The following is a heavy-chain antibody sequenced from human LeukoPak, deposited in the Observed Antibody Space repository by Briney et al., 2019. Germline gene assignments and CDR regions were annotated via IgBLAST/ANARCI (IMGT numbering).Heavy chain of an antibody. CDR1: GGSVSSGSYY. CDR3: ARVVVVPAEPYYFDY. CDR2: IYYSGST. J-gene: IGHJ4*02. D-gene: IGHD2-2*01. Sequence: SETLSLTCTVSGGSVSSGSYYSSWIRQPPGKGLEWIGYIYYSGSTNYNPSLKSRVTISVDTSKNQFSLKLSSVTAADTAVYYCARVVVVPAEPYYFDYWGQGTLVTASS. V-gene: IGHV4-61*01.